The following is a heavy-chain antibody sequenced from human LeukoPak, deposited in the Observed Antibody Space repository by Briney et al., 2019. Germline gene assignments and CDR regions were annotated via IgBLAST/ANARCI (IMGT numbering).Heavy chain of an antibody. Sequence: SETLSLTCAVYGGSFSGYYWRWIRQPPGKGLEWIGYIYYSGSTYYNPSLKSRVTISIDTSKNQFSLKLNSVTAADTTVYYCARQRGWGFGSYLDYWGQGTLVTVSS. CDR1: GGSFSGYY. CDR3: ARQRGWGFGSYLDY. CDR2: IYYSGST. J-gene: IGHJ4*02. V-gene: IGHV4-34*01. D-gene: IGHD7-27*01.